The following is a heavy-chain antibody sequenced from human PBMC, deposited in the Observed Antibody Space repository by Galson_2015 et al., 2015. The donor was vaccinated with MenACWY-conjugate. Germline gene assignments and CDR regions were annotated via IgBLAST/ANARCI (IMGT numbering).Heavy chain of an antibody. CDR3: ARDHIYCSSSRSCYPVFDY. V-gene: IGHV3-21*01. CDR2: ISHDRRHI. J-gene: IGHJ4*02. Sequence: SLRLSCAASGFTFRIYSMNWVRQAPGQGLEWVSSISHDRRHIYYADSVTGRFTMSRDTAKSSLHMQMNKLRVEDTAVYFCARDHIYCSSSRSCYPVFDYWGQGALVTVAS. CDR1: GFTFRIYS. D-gene: IGHD6-13*01.